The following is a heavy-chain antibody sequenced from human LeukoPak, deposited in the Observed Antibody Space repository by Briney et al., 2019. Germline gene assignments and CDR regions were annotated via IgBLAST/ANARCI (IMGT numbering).Heavy chain of an antibody. CDR2: ISSSSSYI. J-gene: IGHJ5*02. CDR1: GFTFSSYS. Sequence: PGGSLRLSCAASGFTFSSYSMNWVRQAPGKGLEWVSSISSSSSYIYYADSVKGRFTISRDNAKNSLYLQMNSLRAEDTAVYYCARDMPQYSGYSWFDPWGQGTLVTVSS. D-gene: IGHD5-12*01. CDR3: ARDMPQYSGYSWFDP. V-gene: IGHV3-21*01.